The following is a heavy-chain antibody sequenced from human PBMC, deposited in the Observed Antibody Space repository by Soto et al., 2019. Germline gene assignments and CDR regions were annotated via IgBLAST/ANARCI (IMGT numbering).Heavy chain of an antibody. CDR3: ASSTIFGVVKFGHFNY. D-gene: IGHD3-3*01. CDR1: GGSISSYY. Sequence: SETLSLTCTVSGGSISSYYWSWIRQPPGKGLEWIGYIYYSGSTNYNPSLKSRVTISVDTSKNQFSLKLSSVTAADTAVYYCASSTIFGVVKFGHFNYWGQGTLVTVSS. V-gene: IGHV4-59*01. CDR2: IYYSGST. J-gene: IGHJ4*02.